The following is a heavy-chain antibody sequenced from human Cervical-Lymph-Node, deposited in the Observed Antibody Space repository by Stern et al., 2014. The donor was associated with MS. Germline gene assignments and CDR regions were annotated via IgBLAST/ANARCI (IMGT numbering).Heavy chain of an antibody. J-gene: IGHJ3*02. CDR1: GYSLTDLS. CDR3: VRYGDYVDAFDM. Sequence: QVQLVQSGAEVKKPGASVKVSCKVSGYSLTDLSMHWVRQPPGKGVEWMGGFDPDDAETIYAQQFQGRLTMTEDTSADTAYMELSSLRSEDTAVYYCVRYGDYVDAFDMWGQGTMVTVSS. V-gene: IGHV1-24*01. D-gene: IGHD4-17*01. CDR2: FDPDDAET.